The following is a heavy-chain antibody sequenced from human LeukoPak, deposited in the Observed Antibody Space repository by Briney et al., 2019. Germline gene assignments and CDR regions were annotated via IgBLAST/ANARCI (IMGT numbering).Heavy chain of an antibody. CDR2: FYPEDGET. D-gene: IGHD2-21*02. J-gene: IGHJ6*02. CDR1: GYTLTELS. CDR3: ATLPVVVTAIHYGMDV. Sequence: GASVKVSCKVSGYTLTELSMHWVRQAPGKGLEWMGGFYPEDGETIYAQKFQGRVTMTEDTSTDTAYMELSSLRSEDTAVYYCATLPVVVTAIHYGMDVWGQGTTVTVSS. V-gene: IGHV1-24*01.